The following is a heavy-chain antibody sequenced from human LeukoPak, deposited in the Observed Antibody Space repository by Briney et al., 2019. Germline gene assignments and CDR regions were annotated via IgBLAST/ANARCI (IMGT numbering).Heavy chain of an antibody. Sequence: PSETLSLTCTVSGGSISSGSYYWSWIRQPAGKGLEWIGRIYTSGSTNYNPSLKSRVTISVDTSKNQFSLKLSSVTAADTAVYYCARGPTTSPQYSFDYWGQGNMVTVSS. CDR3: ARGPTTSPQYSFDY. CDR2: IYTSGST. J-gene: IGHJ4*02. CDR1: GGSISSGSYY. D-gene: IGHD4-17*01. V-gene: IGHV4-61*02.